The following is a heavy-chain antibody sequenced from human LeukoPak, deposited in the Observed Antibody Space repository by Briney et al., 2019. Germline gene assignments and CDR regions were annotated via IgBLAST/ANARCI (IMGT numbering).Heavy chain of an antibody. CDR3: ARNENSGWGYFDY. D-gene: IGHD5-12*01. V-gene: IGHV3-23*01. CDR1: RFTFNSYA. CDR2: IGGSNGIT. Sequence: PGGSLRLSCAASRFTFNSYAMSWVRQAPGRGLEWVSVIGGSNGITFYVGSVKGRFTISRDNSKDTLYLQMNSLRAEDTAVYYCARNENSGWGYFDYWGQGTLVTASS. J-gene: IGHJ4*02.